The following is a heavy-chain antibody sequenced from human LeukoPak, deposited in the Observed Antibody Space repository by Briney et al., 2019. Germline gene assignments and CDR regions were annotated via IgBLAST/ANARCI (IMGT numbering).Heavy chain of an antibody. J-gene: IGHJ4*02. CDR3: ARGPATVRDGYQKR. Sequence: PGGSLRLSCAASGFTFSSYSMNWVRQAPGKGLEWVSSISSSSSYIYYADSVKGRFTISRDNAKNSLYLQMNSLRAEDTAVYYCARGPATVRDGYQKRWGQGTLVTVSS. CDR1: GFTFSSYS. CDR2: ISSSSSYI. V-gene: IGHV3-21*01. D-gene: IGHD5-24*01.